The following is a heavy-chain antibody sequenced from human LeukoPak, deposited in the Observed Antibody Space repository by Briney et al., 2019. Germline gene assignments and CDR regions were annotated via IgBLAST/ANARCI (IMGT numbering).Heavy chain of an antibody. Sequence: GGSLRLSCAASGFTFSSYNMNWVRQAPGKGLEWVSSIGSSSGYKFYADSVKGRFTISRDNAENSLYLQMNSLRAEDTAVYYCAKDMRWELLNAVFDYWGQGTLVTVSS. CDR3: AKDMRWELLNAVFDY. CDR1: GFTFSSYN. CDR2: IGSSSGYK. D-gene: IGHD1-26*01. J-gene: IGHJ4*02. V-gene: IGHV3-21*04.